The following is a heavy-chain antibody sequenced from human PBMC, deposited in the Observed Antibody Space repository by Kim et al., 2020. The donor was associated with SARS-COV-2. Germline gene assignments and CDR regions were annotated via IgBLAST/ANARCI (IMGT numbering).Heavy chain of an antibody. J-gene: IGHJ6*02. V-gene: IGHV3-30*18. Sequence: GGSLRLSCAASGFTFSSYGMHWVRQAPGKGLEWVAVISYDGSNKYYADSVKGRFTISRDNSKNTLYLQMNSLRAEDTAVYYCAKDVRIAASYYYYGMDVWGQGTTVTVSS. CDR3: AKDVRIAASYYYYGMDV. CDR2: ISYDGSNK. D-gene: IGHD6-13*01. CDR1: GFTFSSYG.